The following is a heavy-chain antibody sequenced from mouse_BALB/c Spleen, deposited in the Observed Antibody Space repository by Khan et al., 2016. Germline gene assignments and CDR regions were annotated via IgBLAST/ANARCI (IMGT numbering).Heavy chain of an antibody. CDR3: ALRGWYGYYFDS. J-gene: IGHJ2*01. CDR2: ISYSGTT. D-gene: IGHD2-10*02. Sequence: EVQLQESGPGLVKPSQSLSLTYTVTGYSITSDYAWNWIRQFPGNKLEWMGYISYSGTTRYNPSLKSRISITRDTSKNQFFLQLNSVTTEDTATYYCALRGWYGYYFDSWGQGTTLTVSS. V-gene: IGHV3-2*02. CDR1: GYSITSDYA.